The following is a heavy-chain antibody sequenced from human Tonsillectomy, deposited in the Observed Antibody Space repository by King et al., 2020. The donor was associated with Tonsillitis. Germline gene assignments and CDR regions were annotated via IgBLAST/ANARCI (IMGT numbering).Heavy chain of an antibody. V-gene: IGHV3-30*04. CDR1: GFTFSSYA. J-gene: IGHJ4*02. CDR2: ISYDGSNK. CDR3: ARDKSKSFDY. D-gene: IGHD4-11*01. Sequence: VQLVESGGGVVQPGRSLRLSCAASGFTFSSYAMHWVRQAPGKGLEWVAVISYDGSNKYYADSVKGRFTISRDNSKNTLYLQMNSLRAEDTAVYYCARDKSKSFDYWGQGTLVTVSS.